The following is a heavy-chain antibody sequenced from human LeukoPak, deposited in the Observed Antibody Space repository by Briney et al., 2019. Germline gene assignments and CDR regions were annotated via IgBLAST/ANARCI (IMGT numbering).Heavy chain of an antibody. CDR3: ARADNGSDSQYFDY. V-gene: IGHV4-59*01. CDR1: GGSISSYA. CDR2: IYYSGGT. Sequence: SETLSLTCAVSGGSISSYAWSWVRQPPGKGLEWVGDIYYSGGTKYNPSLTSRVTISVDTYKNQFSLKLSAGAAADTAVYCCARADNGSDSQYFDYWGQGTLVTVSS. D-gene: IGHD1-26*01. J-gene: IGHJ4*02.